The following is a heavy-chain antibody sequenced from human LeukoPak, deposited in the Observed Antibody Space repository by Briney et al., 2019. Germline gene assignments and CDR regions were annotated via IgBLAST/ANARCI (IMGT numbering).Heavy chain of an antibody. D-gene: IGHD2-2*01. CDR3: ARDEAYCSSTSCQPNWFDP. CDR1: GYTFTSYG. Sequence: ASVKVSCKASGYTFTSYGISWVRQAPGQGLEWMGWISAYNGNTNYAQKLQGRVTMTTDTSTSTAYMELRSLRSDDTAVYYCARDEAYCSSTSCQPNWFDPWGQGTLVTVSS. CDR2: ISAYNGNT. J-gene: IGHJ5*02. V-gene: IGHV1-18*01.